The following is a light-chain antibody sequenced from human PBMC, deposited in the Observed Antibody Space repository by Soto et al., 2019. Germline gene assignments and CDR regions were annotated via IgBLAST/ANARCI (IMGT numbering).Light chain of an antibody. V-gene: IGLV1-44*01. CDR1: SSKIGSNT. Sequence: QSVVTQPPSASGAPGARVTISCFGRSSKIGSNTVNWYQQLPGTAPKLVIYSNNRRPSGVPGRFSGSKSGTSASLAISGLQSEDEADYYCVAWDDSLNGYVVFGGGTKVTVL. CDR2: SNN. J-gene: IGLJ2*01. CDR3: VAWDDSLNGYVV.